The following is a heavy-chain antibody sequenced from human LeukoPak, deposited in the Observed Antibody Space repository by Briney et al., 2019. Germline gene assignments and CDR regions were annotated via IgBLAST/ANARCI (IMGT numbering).Heavy chain of an antibody. V-gene: IGHV4-39*07. CDR3: ARGMGYSYGHPQGAFDI. J-gene: IGHJ3*02. CDR1: GGSISSSSYY. Sequence: SKTLSLTCTVSGGSISSSSYYWGWIRQPPGKGLEWIGTIYYTGSTDYNPSLQTRVTISVDTPKSQFSLKLSSVTAADTAVYYCARGMGYSYGHPQGAFDIWGQGTMVTVSS. CDR2: IYYTGST. D-gene: IGHD5-18*01.